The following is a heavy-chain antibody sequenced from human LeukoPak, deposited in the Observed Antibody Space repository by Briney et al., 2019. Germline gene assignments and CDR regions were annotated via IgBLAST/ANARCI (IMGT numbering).Heavy chain of an antibody. CDR2: ISSSGSYI. J-gene: IGHJ4*02. CDR1: GFTFSSYS. V-gene: IGHV3-21*04. D-gene: IGHD1-1*01. CDR3: ASNPPNTGDFYY. Sequence: GGSLRLSCAASGFTFSSYSMNWVRQAPGKGLEWVSSISSSGSYIYYADSMQGRFTISRDNSKNSLFLQMNSLRAEDTAVYYCASNPPNTGDFYYWGLGSLVTVSS.